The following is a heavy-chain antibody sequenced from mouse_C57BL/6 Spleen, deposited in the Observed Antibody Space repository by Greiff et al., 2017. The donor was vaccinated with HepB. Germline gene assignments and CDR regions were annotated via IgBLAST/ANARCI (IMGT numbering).Heavy chain of an antibody. Sequence: EVQLQQSGTVLARPGASVKMSCKTSGYTFTSYWMHWVKQRPGQGLEWIGAIYPGNSDTSYNQKFKGKAKLTAVTSASTAYMDLSSLTNEDSAVYYCHDSSMDYWGQGTSVTVSS. CDR3: HDSSMDY. D-gene: IGHD2-4*01. CDR2: IYPGNSDT. V-gene: IGHV1-5*01. CDR1: GYTFTSYW. J-gene: IGHJ4*01.